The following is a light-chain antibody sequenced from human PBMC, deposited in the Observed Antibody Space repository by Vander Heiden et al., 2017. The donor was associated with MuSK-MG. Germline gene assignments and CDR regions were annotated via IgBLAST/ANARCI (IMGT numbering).Light chain of an antibody. Sequence: EIVLTQSPATLSASAGERGTLSCRASQDVSSNLDWYQQKPGKAPRLLIYGASTRDTGIPARFSGSGSGTEFTLTISSLQSEDFAVYYCQQYNNWPPWTFGHGTKVEIK. CDR1: QDVSSN. V-gene: IGKV3-15*01. CDR3: QQYNNWPPWT. CDR2: GAS. J-gene: IGKJ1*01.